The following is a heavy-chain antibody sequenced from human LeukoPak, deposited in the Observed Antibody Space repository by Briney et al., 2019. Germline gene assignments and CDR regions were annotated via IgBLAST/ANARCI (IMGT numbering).Heavy chain of an antibody. CDR3: TTGSSSWYGYIDY. V-gene: IGHV3-15*01. CDR1: GFTFSNAW. D-gene: IGHD6-13*01. Sequence: SGGSLRLSCAASGFTFSNAWMSWVRQAPGKGLEWVGRIKGKTDGGTTDYAAPVKGRFTISRDDSKNTLYLQMNSLKTEDTAVYYCTTGSSSWYGYIDYWGQGTLVTVSS. CDR2: IKGKTDGGTT. J-gene: IGHJ4*02.